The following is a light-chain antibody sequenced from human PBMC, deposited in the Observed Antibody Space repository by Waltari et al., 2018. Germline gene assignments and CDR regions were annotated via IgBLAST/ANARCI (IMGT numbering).Light chain of an antibody. CDR3: SSYVSSN. CDR1: SSAIDYYNS. V-gene: IGLV2-14*03. J-gene: IGLJ1*01. Sequence: HSALTQPASVSGSPGQSLTISRPGISSAIDYYNSVSWYQQHPGKAPKLTIYDVNVRPSRVSNRFSGSKSGNTASLTISGLQADDEADYYCSSYVSSNFGSGTKVTVL. CDR2: DVN.